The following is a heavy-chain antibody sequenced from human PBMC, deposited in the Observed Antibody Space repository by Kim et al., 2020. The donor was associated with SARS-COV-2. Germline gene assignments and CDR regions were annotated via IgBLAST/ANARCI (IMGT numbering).Heavy chain of an antibody. D-gene: IGHD3-22*01. J-gene: IGHJ5*02. CDR3: AREHYYDRVGLDP. V-gene: IGHV7-4-1*02. Sequence: AQGFTGRFVFSLDTSVSTAYLQISSLKAEDTAVYYCAREHYYDRVGLDPWGQGTLVTVSS.